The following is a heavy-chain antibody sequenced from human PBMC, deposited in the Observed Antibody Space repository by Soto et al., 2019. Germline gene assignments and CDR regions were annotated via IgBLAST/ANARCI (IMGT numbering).Heavy chain of an antibody. CDR2: IYHSGST. CDR1: SGSISSSSW. D-gene: IGHD3-3*01. V-gene: IGHV4-4*02. J-gene: IGHJ6*04. CDR3: ARRWSLDFWSGYFPV. Sequence: SETLSLTCAVSSGSISSSSWWSWVRQPPGKGLEWIGEIYHSGSTNYNPSLKSRVTISVDKSKNQFSLKLSSVTAADTAVYYCARRWSLDFWSGYFPVWGKGTTVTVSS.